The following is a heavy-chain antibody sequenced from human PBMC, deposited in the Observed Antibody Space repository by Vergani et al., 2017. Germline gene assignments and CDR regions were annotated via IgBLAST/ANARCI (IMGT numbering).Heavy chain of an antibody. Sequence: QVQLVQSGAEVKKPGSSVKVSCKASGGTFSSYTISWVRQAPGQGLEWMGRIIPILGIANYAQKVQGRVTITADKATSTAYMELSSLRSEDTAVYYCARDRYSSSLGRGYYFDYWGQGTLVTVSS. V-gene: IGHV1-69*08. CDR1: GGTFSSYT. J-gene: IGHJ4*02. D-gene: IGHD6-13*01. CDR2: IIPILGIA. CDR3: ARDRYSSSLGRGYYFDY.